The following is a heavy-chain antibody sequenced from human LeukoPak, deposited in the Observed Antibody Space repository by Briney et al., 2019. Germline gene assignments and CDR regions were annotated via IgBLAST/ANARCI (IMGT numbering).Heavy chain of an antibody. CDR3: ARILDSAWGELGY. Sequence: GGSLRLSCAGSGFSFSSYGMHWVRPAPGKGLEWMAFIRSDGSNKYYADSVKGRFTISRDNSKNTLYLQMNSLRAEDTAVYYCARILDSAWGELGYWGQGTLVTVSS. CDR2: IRSDGSNK. CDR1: GFSFSSYG. V-gene: IGHV3-30*02. J-gene: IGHJ4*02. D-gene: IGHD6-19*01.